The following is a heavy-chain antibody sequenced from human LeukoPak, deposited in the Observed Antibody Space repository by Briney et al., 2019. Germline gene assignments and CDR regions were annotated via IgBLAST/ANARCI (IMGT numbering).Heavy chain of an antibody. D-gene: IGHD4-17*01. CDR2: IIPIFGTA. CDR1: GGTFSSYA. Sequence: GASVKVSCKASGGTFSSYAISWVRQAPGQGLEWMGGIIPIFGTANYAQKFQGRVTITADESTSTAYMDLSRLRSDDTAVYYCARDNNEYGGDYWSFDYWGQGTLVTVSS. V-gene: IGHV1-69*13. CDR3: ARDNNEYGGDYWSFDY. J-gene: IGHJ4*02.